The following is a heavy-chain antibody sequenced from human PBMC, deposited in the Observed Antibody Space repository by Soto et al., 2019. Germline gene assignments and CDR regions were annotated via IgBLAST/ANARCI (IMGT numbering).Heavy chain of an antibody. V-gene: IGHV6-1*01. CDR3: ARSPTPMSGAAFDY. Sequence: PSQTLSLTCAISGDNVSSINAAWHWFRQSPSRGLEWLGRTYYRSKWYNDYAVSVKSRITINSDTSKNQFSLQLNSVTPDDTAVYFCARSPTPMSGAAFDYWGQGALVTVSS. J-gene: IGHJ4*02. D-gene: IGHD2-8*02. CDR2: TYYRSKWYN. CDR1: GDNVSSINAA.